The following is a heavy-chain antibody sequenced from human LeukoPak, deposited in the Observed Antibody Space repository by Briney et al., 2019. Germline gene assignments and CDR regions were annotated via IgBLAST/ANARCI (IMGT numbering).Heavy chain of an antibody. CDR2: INPDGGST. Sequence: ASVKVSCKASGYSFTSYWIQWVRQAPGQGLEWMGLINPDGGSTAYAHRFQGRVIMTRDTSTSTAYMDLSSLRSEDTAVYHCARAPRNSSTMLDFWGQGTLVTISS. J-gene: IGHJ4*02. CDR1: GYSFTSYW. D-gene: IGHD6-13*01. V-gene: IGHV1-46*01. CDR3: ARAPRNSSTMLDF.